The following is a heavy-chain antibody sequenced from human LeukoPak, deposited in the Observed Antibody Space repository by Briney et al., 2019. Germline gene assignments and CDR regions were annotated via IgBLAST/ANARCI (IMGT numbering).Heavy chain of an antibody. CDR2: IFHSGNT. Sequence: SETVSLTCIVSGGSISNYYWTWVRQPPGKRLEWIGFIFHSGNTNYNPSLKSRVTISVDTSKNQFSLKLSSVTAADTAVYYCARHAGTYTHFDSWGQGALVTVSS. CDR3: ARHAGTYTHFDS. CDR1: GGSISNYY. J-gene: IGHJ4*02. D-gene: IGHD3-10*01. V-gene: IGHV4-59*08.